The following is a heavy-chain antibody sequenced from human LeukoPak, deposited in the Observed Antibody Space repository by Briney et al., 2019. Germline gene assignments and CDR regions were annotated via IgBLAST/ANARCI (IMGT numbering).Heavy chain of an antibody. V-gene: IGHV3-53*01. CDR2: IFSGGNI. J-gene: IGHJ6*02. D-gene: IGHD3-22*01. Sequence: GGSLRLSCAASGFTVSSNYMSWVRQAPGKGLEWVSVIFSGGNIYYADSVKGRFTISRDNSKNMLYLQMNSLRAEDTAVYFCAGGYYSSYYYGMDVWVQGTTVTVSS. CDR1: GFTVSSNY. CDR3: AGGYYSSYYYGMDV.